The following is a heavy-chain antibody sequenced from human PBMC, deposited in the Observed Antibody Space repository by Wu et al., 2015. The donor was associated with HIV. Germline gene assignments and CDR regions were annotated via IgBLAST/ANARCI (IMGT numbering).Heavy chain of an antibody. CDR2: MNPNTGNT. CDR1: GYTFTSYD. Sequence: QVQLVQSGAEVKKPGASVKVSCKASGYTFTSYDINWVRQATGQGLEWMGWMNPNTGNTGYAQNFQGRVTMTRNTSISTAYMELSSLRSEDTAIYYCARGDGGYYPDAFDIWGQGTVVTVST. D-gene: IGHD3-22*01. CDR3: ARGDGGYYPDAFDI. J-gene: IGHJ3*02. V-gene: IGHV1-8*02.